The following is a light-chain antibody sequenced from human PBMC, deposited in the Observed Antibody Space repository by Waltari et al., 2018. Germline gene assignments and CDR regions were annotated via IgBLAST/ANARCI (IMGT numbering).Light chain of an antibody. CDR1: QAITNY. J-gene: IGKJ3*01. CDR2: DAS. CDR3: QRYDNLPIFA. V-gene: IGKV1-33*01. Sequence: IQMTQSPPSLSASVGDSVTITCRASQAITNYLNWYQQQPGKAPQLLIHDASKLETGVPSRFSGSQSGTHFTLTISSLQPEDIGTYYCQRYDNLPIFAFGPGTKVEI.